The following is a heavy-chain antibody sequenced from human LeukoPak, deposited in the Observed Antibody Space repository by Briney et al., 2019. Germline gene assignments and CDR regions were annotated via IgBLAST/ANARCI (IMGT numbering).Heavy chain of an antibody. CDR3: AKGVVGAPDVTHFDY. D-gene: IGHD2-15*01. CDR2: ISGRGASI. V-gene: IGHV3-23*01. J-gene: IGHJ4*02. CDR1: GLTFNNYA. Sequence: GGSLRLSCAVSGLTFNNYAMSWVRQAPGKGLEWVSGISGRGASIYYADSVKGRFTISRDNSKNTLYLQMNSLRAEDTTVYYCAKGVVGAPDVTHFDYGGRGTLVTVPS.